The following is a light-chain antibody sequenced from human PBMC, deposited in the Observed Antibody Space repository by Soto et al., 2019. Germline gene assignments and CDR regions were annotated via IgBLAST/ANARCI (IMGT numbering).Light chain of an antibody. J-gene: IGKJ5*01. Sequence: LLTQSPGTLSFSPGEGTTLSCRASQTVSRNYLAWYQQKRGQAPRLLIYAASNRAPGIPDRFSGSGSGTDFTLTIIRLEPEDFAVFYCQQYAASPITFGQGTRLEIK. CDR2: AAS. CDR3: QQYAASPIT. CDR1: QTVSRNY. V-gene: IGKV3-20*01.